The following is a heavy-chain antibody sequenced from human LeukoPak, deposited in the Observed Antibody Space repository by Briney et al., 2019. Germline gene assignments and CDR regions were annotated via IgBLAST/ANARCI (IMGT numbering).Heavy chain of an antibody. D-gene: IGHD2-2*01. Sequence: RPSETLSLTCAVYGGSFSGYYWSWIRQPPGKGLEWIGEINHSGSTNYNPSLKSRVTISVDTSKYQFSLKLSSVTAADTAVYYCARESPNIVVVPAAKYGIYNWFDPWGQGTLVTVSS. J-gene: IGHJ5*02. V-gene: IGHV4-34*01. CDR2: INHSGST. CDR3: ARESPNIVVVPAAKYGIYNWFDP. CDR1: GGSFSGYY.